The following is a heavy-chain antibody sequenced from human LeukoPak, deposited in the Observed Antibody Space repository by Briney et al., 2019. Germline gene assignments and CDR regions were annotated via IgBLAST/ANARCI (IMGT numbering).Heavy chain of an antibody. D-gene: IGHD5-12*01. J-gene: IGHJ5*02. CDR1: GGTFSSYA. Sequence: SVKVSCKASGGTFSSYAISWVRQAPGQGLEWMGRIIPILGIANYAQKFQGRVTITADKSTSTAYMELSSLRSEDTAVYYCAKDEWLRPNNWFDPWGQGTLVTVSS. CDR3: AKDEWLRPNNWFDP. V-gene: IGHV1-69*04. CDR2: IIPILGIA.